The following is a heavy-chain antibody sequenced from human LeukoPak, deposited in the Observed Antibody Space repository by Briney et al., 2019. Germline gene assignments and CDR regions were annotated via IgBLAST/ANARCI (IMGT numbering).Heavy chain of an antibody. CDR1: GFTFYDYA. D-gene: IGHD6-19*01. J-gene: IGHJ4*02. CDR2: ISWNSGSI. CDR3: AKDITPYSSGWYLGFDY. V-gene: IGHV3-9*01. Sequence: PGGSLRLSCAASGFTFYDYAMHWVRQAPGKGLEWVSGISWNSGSIGYADSVKGRFTISRDNAKNSLYLQMNSLRAEDTALYYCAKDITPYSSGWYLGFDYWGQGTLVTVSS.